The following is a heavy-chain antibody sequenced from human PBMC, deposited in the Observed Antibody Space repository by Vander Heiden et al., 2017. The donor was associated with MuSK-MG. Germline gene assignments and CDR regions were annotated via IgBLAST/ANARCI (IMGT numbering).Heavy chain of an antibody. CDR2: IYHSGST. V-gene: IGHV4-4*02. D-gene: IGHD1-26*01. CDR1: GGSISTANW. CDR3: ARDGRFSHFDY. Sequence: QVHLQESGPGLVKPSGTLSLTCAVSGGSISTANWWSWVRQPPGKGLEWLGEIYHSGSTDYNPSLKSRLTITVDRSKNQFSLTLSSVTAADTAMYYCARDGRFSHFDYWGQGTLVKVSS. J-gene: IGHJ4*02.